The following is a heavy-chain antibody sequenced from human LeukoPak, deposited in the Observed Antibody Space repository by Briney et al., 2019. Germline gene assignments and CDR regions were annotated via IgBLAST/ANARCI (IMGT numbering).Heavy chain of an antibody. CDR3: VEYSSSSFDY. Sequence: GGSLRLSCAASGFTFSSYEMNWVRQAPGKGLEWVSSISSSSSYIYYADSVKGRFTISRDNAKNSLYLQMNSLRAEDTAVYYCVEYSSSSFDYWGQGTLVTVSS. CDR1: GFTFSSYE. D-gene: IGHD6-6*01. J-gene: IGHJ4*02. V-gene: IGHV3-21*01. CDR2: ISSSSSYI.